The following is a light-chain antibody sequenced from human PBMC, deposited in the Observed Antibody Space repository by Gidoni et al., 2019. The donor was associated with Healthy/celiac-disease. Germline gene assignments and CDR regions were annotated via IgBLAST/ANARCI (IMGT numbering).Light chain of an antibody. V-gene: IGKV1-5*03. Sequence: DIQMIQSPSTLSASVGDRVTITCRASQSISSWLAWYQQKPGKAPKLLIYKASSLESGVPSRFSGSGSGTEFTLTISSLQPDDFATYYCQQYNSYSPWTFGQETKVEIK. CDR2: KAS. J-gene: IGKJ1*01. CDR1: QSISSW. CDR3: QQYNSYSPWT.